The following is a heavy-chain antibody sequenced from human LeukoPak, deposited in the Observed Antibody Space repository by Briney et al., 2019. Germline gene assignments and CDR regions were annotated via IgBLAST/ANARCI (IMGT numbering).Heavy chain of an antibody. D-gene: IGHD1-14*01. J-gene: IGHJ3*02. Sequence: SETLSLTCTVSGDSVSSGSYLWNWIRQPAGKGLEWIGRIHSSGSTDYNPSLKSRVTISVDTSKSQFSLELNSVTAADTAVYYCARGSRSLTRMDGLDIWGQGTMVIVSS. CDR1: GDSVSSGSYL. V-gene: IGHV4-61*02. CDR2: IHSSGST. CDR3: ARGSRSLTRMDGLDI.